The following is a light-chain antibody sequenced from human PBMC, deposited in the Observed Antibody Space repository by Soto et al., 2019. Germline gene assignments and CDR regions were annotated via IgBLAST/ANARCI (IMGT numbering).Light chain of an antibody. V-gene: IGKV1-39*01. J-gene: IGKJ2*02. CDR1: QSITNY. CDR2: AAS. Sequence: DIQMTQSPSSLSASVGDRVTITCRASQSITNYLNWYQQKPGKAPKLLIYAASSLQSGVPSRFSGSGSWTDFTPSISSLPPEDFATYYCQQSYSTPRTFGQGTKLEIK. CDR3: QQSYSTPRT.